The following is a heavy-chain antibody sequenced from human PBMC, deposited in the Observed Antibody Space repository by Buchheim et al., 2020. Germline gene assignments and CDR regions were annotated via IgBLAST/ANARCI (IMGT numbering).Heavy chain of an antibody. CDR2: ISRSGDTT. J-gene: IGHJ4*02. Sequence: EAQLLESGGGLVQPGGSLRLSCAVPGFTFSNSAMTWVRQAPGKGLEWVSAISRSGDTTYYADSVMGRFTISRDNSKNTLYLQMNSLRVDDTAVYYCAKEEVPNDYWGLGTL. CDR3: AKEEVPNDY. CDR1: GFTFSNSA. V-gene: IGHV3-23*01.